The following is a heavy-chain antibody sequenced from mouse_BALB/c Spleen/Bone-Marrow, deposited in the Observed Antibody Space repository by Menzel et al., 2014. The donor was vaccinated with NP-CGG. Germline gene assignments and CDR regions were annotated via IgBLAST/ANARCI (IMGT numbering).Heavy chain of an antibody. Sequence: QVQLKESGPGLVAPSQSLSITCSVSGFSLTSYGVHWVRQPPGKGLEWLGVIWAGGGSIYNSALMSRLSISKDNSKSRVYLKVNSLKCEATAIHCGARGPPPWFPYGGQGTRVT. J-gene: IGHJ3*01. CDR3: ARGPPPWFPY. CDR1: GFSLTSYG. CDR2: IWAGGGS. V-gene: IGHV2-9*02.